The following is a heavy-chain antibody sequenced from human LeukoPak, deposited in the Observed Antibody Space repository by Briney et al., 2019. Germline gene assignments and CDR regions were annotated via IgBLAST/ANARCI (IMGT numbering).Heavy chain of an antibody. CDR3: ARVMRHYYYMDV. D-gene: IGHD2-8*01. Sequence: SQTLSLTCTVSGGSISSYYWSWIRQPPGKGLEWIGYIYYSGSTNYNPSLKSRVTISVDTSKNQFSLKLSSVTAADTAVYYCARVMRHYYYMDVWGKGTTVTISS. CDR2: IYYSGST. J-gene: IGHJ6*03. V-gene: IGHV4-59*01. CDR1: GGSISSYY.